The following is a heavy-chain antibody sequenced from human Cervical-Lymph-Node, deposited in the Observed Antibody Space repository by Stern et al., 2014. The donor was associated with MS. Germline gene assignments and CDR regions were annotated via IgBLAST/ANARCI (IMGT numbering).Heavy chain of an antibody. CDR3: AKGDSSGWYNTFDY. D-gene: IGHD6-19*01. CDR2: IINNGGST. Sequence: EMQLVESGGGLVQPGGSLRLSCAASGFTFSSYAMNWVRQAPGKGLEWVSMIINNGGSTSYADSVKGRFTISSDKSTNTVYLQMNSLRVEDTAIYYCAKGDSSGWYNTFDYWGQGTLVTVSS. CDR1: GFTFSSYA. J-gene: IGHJ4*02. V-gene: IGHV3-23*04.